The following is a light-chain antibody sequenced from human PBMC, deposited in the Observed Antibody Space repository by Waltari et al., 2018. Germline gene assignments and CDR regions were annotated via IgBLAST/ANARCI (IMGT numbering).Light chain of an antibody. V-gene: IGKV2-30*01. J-gene: IGKJ1*01. CDR1: QGLVFSDGNTY. CDR2: NVS. CDR3: MQGKQWPWT. Sequence: DVVVTQSPLSLSVTLGQPASISCRSSQGLVFSDGNTYLNGFYQRPGQSPRRLIHNVSKRDFGVPDRFSGSGSGTDFTLSISGVEAEDVGVYYCMQGKQWPWTFGQGTKVEIK.